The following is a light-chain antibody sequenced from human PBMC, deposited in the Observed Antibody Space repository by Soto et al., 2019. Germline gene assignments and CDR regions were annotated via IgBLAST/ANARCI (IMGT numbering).Light chain of an antibody. Sequence: DIQMTQSPSTLSASVGDRVTITCRASQSITTWLAWYQQKPGKAPKVLIYQASSLESGVPSRFSGSGSGTVFTLIISSLQHDDFATYYCQQYNSYALTFGGGTKVEIK. CDR3: QQYNSYALT. J-gene: IGKJ4*02. CDR2: QAS. V-gene: IGKV1-5*03. CDR1: QSITTW.